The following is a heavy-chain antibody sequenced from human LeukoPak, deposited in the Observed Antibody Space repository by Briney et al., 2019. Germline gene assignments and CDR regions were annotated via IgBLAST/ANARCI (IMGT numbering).Heavy chain of an antibody. CDR2: IWPAGSNK. D-gene: IGHD2/OR15-2a*01. CDR3: AKISSNAESNFDY. V-gene: IGHV3-33*06. J-gene: IGHJ4*02. CDR1: GCTFSTYS. Sequence: GRSLRLSCAACGCTFSTYSMHGVRQAPGKGREGVAFIWPAGSNKYYADSLKGRFAISRENSQNTLYLRMSDLRPEDTALYFCAKISSNAESNFDYWGQGTQLTVSS.